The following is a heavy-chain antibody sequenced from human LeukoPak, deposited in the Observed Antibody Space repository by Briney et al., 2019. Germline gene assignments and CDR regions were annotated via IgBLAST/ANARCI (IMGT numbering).Heavy chain of an antibody. CDR1: GGSISSGSHY. V-gene: IGHV4-61*02. D-gene: IGHD1-1*01. CDR2: IYTSGST. J-gene: IGHJ5*02. CDR3: ARDRLQLQS. Sequence: PSETLSLTCTVSGGSISSGSHYWSWIRQPAGKGLEWIGRIYTSGSTNYNPSLKSRVTISVDTSKNQFSLKLSSVTAADTAVYYCARDRLQLQSWGQGTLVTVSS.